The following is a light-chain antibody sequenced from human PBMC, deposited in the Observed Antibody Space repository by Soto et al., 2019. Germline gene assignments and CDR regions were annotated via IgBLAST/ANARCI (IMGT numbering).Light chain of an antibody. J-gene: IGKJ3*01. CDR1: QSLSGY. CDR2: GAS. Sequence: EIVLTQSPGTLSLSPGERATLSCRASQSLSGYLAWYQQKPGQAPRLLIYGASSRATGIPDRFSGSGSGTDFTLTISRLEPEDFAVYYCQQYGSSPRAFGPGTKVDIK. CDR3: QQYGSSPRA. V-gene: IGKV3-20*01.